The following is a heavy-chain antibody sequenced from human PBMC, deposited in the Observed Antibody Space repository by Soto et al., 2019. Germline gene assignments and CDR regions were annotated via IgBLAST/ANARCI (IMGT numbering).Heavy chain of an antibody. CDR2: IIPVLGAP. V-gene: IGHV1-69*08. CDR1: GDIFNRYT. D-gene: IGHD1-26*01. Sequence: QVQLVQSGAEVKKPGSSVRVACRASGDIFNRYTITWVRQVPGQGLQWMGRIIPVLGAPNYAQRFRGRVTISADKSTTSVYMDLSSLTSEDTAVYYCAGAEGGSGSWHASWGQGTLVTVSS. J-gene: IGHJ5*02. CDR3: AGAEGGSGSWHAS.